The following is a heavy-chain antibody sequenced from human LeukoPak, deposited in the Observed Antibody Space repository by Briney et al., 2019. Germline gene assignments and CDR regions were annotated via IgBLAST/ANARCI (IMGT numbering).Heavy chain of an antibody. V-gene: IGHV3-53*01. Sequence: GGSLRLSCAASGFTVITNDMTWVRQAPGKGLEWVSVLYSDGNTKYEDSEQGRLTISSDNSKNTLYLEMNSLSPDDTAVYYCARGVEPLAANTLAYWGQGTLVPVSS. D-gene: IGHD1-14*01. CDR1: GFTVITND. CDR2: LYSDGNT. CDR3: ARGVEPLAANTLAY. J-gene: IGHJ4*02.